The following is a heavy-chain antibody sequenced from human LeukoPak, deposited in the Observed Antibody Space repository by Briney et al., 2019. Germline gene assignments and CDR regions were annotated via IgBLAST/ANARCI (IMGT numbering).Heavy chain of an antibody. CDR3: AKDLPVAARFNDAFDI. CDR1: GFTFSSYT. J-gene: IGHJ3*02. CDR2: ISYDGSNK. Sequence: PGGSLRLSCVASGFTFSSYTMNCVRQAPGKGLEWVAVISYDGSNKYYADSVKGRFTISRDNSKNTLYLQMNSLRAEDTAVYYCAKDLPVAARFNDAFDIWGQGTMVTVSS. V-gene: IGHV3-30*18. D-gene: IGHD6-19*01.